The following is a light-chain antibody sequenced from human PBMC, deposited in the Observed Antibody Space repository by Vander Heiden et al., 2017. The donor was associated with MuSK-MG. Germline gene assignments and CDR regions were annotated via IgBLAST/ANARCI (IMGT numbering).Light chain of an antibody. CDR3: QQYNNWPHIT. CDR1: QSVRSN. J-gene: IGKJ3*01. CDR2: GAS. Sequence: EIVMTQSPATLSVSPGERATLSCRASQSVRSNLAWYQQKPGQAPRLLIYGASTRATGLPARFSGSGSGTEFTLTISSLQSEDFAVYYCQQYNNWPHITFGPGTKVDIK. V-gene: IGKV3-15*01.